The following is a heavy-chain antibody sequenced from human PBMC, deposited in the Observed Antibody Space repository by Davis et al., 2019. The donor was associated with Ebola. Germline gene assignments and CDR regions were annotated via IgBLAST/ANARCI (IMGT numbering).Heavy chain of an antibody. D-gene: IGHD6-6*01. CDR2: IKQDGSEK. Sequence: GESLKISCVASGFTFSSYWMSWVRQAPGKGLEWVANIKQDGSEKYYVDSVKGRFSISRDNAKNSLYLQMNSLKTEDTAVYYCTSAIAARPEADYWGQGTLVTVSS. CDR3: TSAIAARPEADY. V-gene: IGHV3-7*03. CDR1: GFTFSSYW. J-gene: IGHJ4*02.